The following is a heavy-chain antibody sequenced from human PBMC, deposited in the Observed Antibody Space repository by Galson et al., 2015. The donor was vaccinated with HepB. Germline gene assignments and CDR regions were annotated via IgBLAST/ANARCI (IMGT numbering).Heavy chain of an antibody. V-gene: IGHV3-30-3*01. D-gene: IGHD3-10*01. Sequence: SLRLSCAASGFTFSSYAMHWVRQAPGKGLEWVAVISYDGSNKYYADSVKGRFTISRDNSKNTLYLQMNSLRAEDTGVYYCARDFEEERGNYFDYWGQGTLVTVSS. CDR2: ISYDGSNK. CDR1: GFTFSSYA. CDR3: ARDFEEERGNYFDY. J-gene: IGHJ4*02.